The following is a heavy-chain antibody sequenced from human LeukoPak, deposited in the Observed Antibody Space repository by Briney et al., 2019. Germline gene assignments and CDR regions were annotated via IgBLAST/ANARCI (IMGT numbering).Heavy chain of an antibody. CDR1: GYTFTGYY. CDR2: INPNSGGT. CDR3: GGEGGGVCLGEKNCFDP. J-gene: IGHJ5*02. D-gene: IGHD3-16*01. Sequence: ASVKVSCKASGYTFTGYYMHWVRQAPGQGLEWMGWINPNSGGTNYAQKFQGRVTMTRDTSISTAYMELSRLRSDDTAVYYWGGEGGGVCLGEKNCFDPWGKGPLVTVSS. V-gene: IGHV1-2*02.